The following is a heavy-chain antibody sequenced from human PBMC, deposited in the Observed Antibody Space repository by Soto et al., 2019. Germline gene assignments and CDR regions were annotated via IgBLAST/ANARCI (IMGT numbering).Heavy chain of an antibody. D-gene: IGHD5-18*01. V-gene: IGHV3-30*18. Sequence: QVQLVESGGGVVQPGRSLRLSCAASGFTFSSYGMHWVRQAPGKGLEWVAVISYDGSNKYYGDSVKGRFTISRDNPRDTLYLPMNSLSAEDTAVYYCAKDTAMVTRYFDYWGQGTLVTVSS. CDR3: AKDTAMVTRYFDY. CDR2: ISYDGSNK. J-gene: IGHJ4*02. CDR1: GFTFSSYG.